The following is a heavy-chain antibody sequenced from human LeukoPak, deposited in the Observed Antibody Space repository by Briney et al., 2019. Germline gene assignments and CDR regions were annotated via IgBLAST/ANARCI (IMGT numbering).Heavy chain of an antibody. V-gene: IGHV3-23*01. CDR2: VSGSGANT. D-gene: IGHD2-2*01. CDR3: ARLQPLVIPAAKLGFDY. J-gene: IGHJ4*02. CDR1: GFTFSNYG. Sequence: PGGSLRLSCAASGFTFSNYGMGWVRQTPGKGLEWLSSVSGSGANTYYADSVKGRFTISRDNSRDRIYLQMNSLRTDATAVYYCARLQPLVIPAAKLGFDYWGQGTLVTVSS.